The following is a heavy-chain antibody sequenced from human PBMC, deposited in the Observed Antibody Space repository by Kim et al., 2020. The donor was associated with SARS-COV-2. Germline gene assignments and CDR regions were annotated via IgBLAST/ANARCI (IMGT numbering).Heavy chain of an antibody. V-gene: IGHV3-7*01. CDR3: ARDRVYVAAAGIGCDY. J-gene: IGHJ4*02. Sequence: GGSLTLSCAASGFTSSNYWMSWVRQAPGKGLEWVANIKQDGSEKYYVDSVKGRFTISRDNAKNSLYLQMNSLRAEDTAVYYCARDRVYVAAAGIGCDYWGQGTLVTVSA. D-gene: IGHD6-13*01. CDR2: IKQDGSEK. CDR1: GFTSSNYW.